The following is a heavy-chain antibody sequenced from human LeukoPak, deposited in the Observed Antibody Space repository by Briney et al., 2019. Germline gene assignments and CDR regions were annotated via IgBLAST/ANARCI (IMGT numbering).Heavy chain of an antibody. J-gene: IGHJ4*02. CDR2: ISGSGTST. Sequence: GGSLRLSCAASGFTFSTYAVSWVRQAPGQGLEWVSAISGSGTSTNYADSVKGRFTVSRDNSKNTLYLRMNSLRAADTAVYYCTSAGASDWVPFDYWGQGTLVTVSS. CDR1: GFTFSTYA. CDR3: TSAGASDWVPFDY. V-gene: IGHV3-23*01. D-gene: IGHD1-26*01.